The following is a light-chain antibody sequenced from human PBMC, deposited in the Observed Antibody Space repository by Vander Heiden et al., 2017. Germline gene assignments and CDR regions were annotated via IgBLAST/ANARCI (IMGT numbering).Light chain of an antibody. CDR1: QSVLYSSNNKNY. J-gene: IGKJ2*01. CDR2: WAS. V-gene: IGKV4-1*01. CDR3: QQYYSTPYT. Sequence: DIGMTQSPDSLAVSLGERATIKCKSSQSVLYSSNNKNYLAWYQQKPGQPPKLLIYWASTRESGVPDRFSGSGSGTDFTLTISSLQAEDVAVYYCQQYYSTPYTFGQGTKLEIK.